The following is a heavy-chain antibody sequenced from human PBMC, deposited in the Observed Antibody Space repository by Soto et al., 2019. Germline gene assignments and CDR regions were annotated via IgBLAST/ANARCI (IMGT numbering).Heavy chain of an antibody. CDR2: TYYRRNT. CDR1: GGSIDSSDFY. J-gene: IGHJ4*02. V-gene: IGHV4-39*07. CDR3: AREDYGATFDY. D-gene: IGHD4-17*01. Sequence: SETLSLTCSVSGGSIDSSDFYWVWVRQAPGEGLEWIGSTYYRRNTYYNSSLRSRVTLSKNTLYLQMNSLRAEDTAVYYCAREDYGATFDYWGQGTLVTVSS.